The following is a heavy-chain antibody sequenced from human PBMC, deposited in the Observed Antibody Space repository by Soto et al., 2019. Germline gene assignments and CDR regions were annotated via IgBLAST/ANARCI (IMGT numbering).Heavy chain of an antibody. J-gene: IGHJ3*02. V-gene: IGHV4-59*01. Sequence: QVQLQESGPGLVKPSETLSLTCTVSGGSISSYYWSWIRQPPGKGLEWIGYIDYSGSTNYNPSLKSRVTISVDTSKNQFSLKLSSVTAADTAVYYCARRYGYAFDIWGQGTMVTVSS. CDR1: GGSISSYY. CDR2: IDYSGST. CDR3: ARRYGYAFDI. D-gene: IGHD4-17*01.